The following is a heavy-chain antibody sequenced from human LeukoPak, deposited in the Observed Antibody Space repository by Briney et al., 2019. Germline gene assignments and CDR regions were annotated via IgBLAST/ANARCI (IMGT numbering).Heavy chain of an antibody. D-gene: IGHD2-15*01. CDR1: GGTFSSYA. V-gene: IGHV1-69*13. CDR2: IISIFGTA. Sequence: SVKVSCKASGGTFSSYAISWVRQAPGQGLEWMGGIISIFGTANYAQKFQGRVTITADESTSTAHMELSSLRSEDTAVYYCARVYCSGGSCYPHWGQGTLVTVSS. J-gene: IGHJ4*02. CDR3: ARVYCSGGSCYPH.